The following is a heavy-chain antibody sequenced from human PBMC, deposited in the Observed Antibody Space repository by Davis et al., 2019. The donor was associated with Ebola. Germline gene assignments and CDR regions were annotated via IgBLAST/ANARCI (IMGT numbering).Heavy chain of an antibody. D-gene: IGHD3-22*01. CDR2: ISDSGDST. CDR3: ARDATFYYDSSGYFH. J-gene: IGHJ4*02. Sequence: GESLKISCAASGFTFGSYAMSWVRQAPGKGLEWVSAISDSGDSTYYADSVKGRFTISRDNAKNSLYLQMNSLRAEDTAVYYCARDATFYYDSSGYFHWGQGTLVTVSS. V-gene: IGHV3-23*01. CDR1: GFTFGSYA.